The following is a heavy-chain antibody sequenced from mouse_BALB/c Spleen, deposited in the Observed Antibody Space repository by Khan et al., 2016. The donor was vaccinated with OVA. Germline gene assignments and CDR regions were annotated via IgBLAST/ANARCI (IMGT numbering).Heavy chain of an antibody. CDR1: GFSLTNYG. CDR3: ARQPYYHYNIMDY. V-gene: IGHV2-6-1*01. CDR2: IWSDGST. J-gene: IGHJ4*01. Sequence: VQLQESGPGLVAPSQSLSITCTISGFSLTNYGVHWVRQPPGKGLEWLVMIWSDGSTTYNSALKSRLTISKDNSESQVFLKMNSLQTDDTAMYFCARQPYYHYNIMDYWGQGTSVTVSS. D-gene: IGHD2-10*01.